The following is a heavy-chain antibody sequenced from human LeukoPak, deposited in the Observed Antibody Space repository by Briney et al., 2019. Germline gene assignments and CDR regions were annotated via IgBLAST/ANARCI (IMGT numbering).Heavy chain of an antibody. CDR2: IIPILGIA. CDR1: GGTFSSYA. Sequence: ASVKVSCKASGGTFSSYAISWVRQAHGQGREWMGRIIPILGIANYAQKFQGRVTITADKSTSTAYMELSSLRSEDTAGYYCARDGYGGNSDYYYGMDGWGQGTTVTVSS. J-gene: IGHJ6*02. D-gene: IGHD4-23*01. V-gene: IGHV1-69*04. CDR3: ARDGYGGNSDYYYGMDG.